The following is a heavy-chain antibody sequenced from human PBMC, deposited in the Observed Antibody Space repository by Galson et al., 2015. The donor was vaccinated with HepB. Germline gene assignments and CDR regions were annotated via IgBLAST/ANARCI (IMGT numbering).Heavy chain of an antibody. CDR1: GFTFSSYW. J-gene: IGHJ2*01. CDR3: ARSRSPYWYFDL. V-gene: IGHV3-7*03. CDR2: IKHDGSEK. Sequence: SLRLSCAASGFTFSSYWMSWVRQAPGKGLEWVANIKHDGSEKYYVDSVKGRFTISRDNAKNSLYLQMNSLRAEDTAVYYCARSRSPYWYFDLWGRGTLVTVSS.